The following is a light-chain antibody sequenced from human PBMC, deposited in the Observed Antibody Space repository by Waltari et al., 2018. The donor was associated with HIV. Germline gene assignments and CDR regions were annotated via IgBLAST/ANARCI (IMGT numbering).Light chain of an antibody. V-gene: IGKV4-1*01. Sequence: ATINCKSSQSVLYSSNNKNYLAWYQQKPGQPPKLLIYWASTRESGVPDRFSGSGSGTDFTLTISSLQAEDVAVYYCQQYYSTPYTFGQGTKLEIK. CDR1: QSVLYSSNNKNY. CDR3: QQYYSTPYT. J-gene: IGKJ2*01. CDR2: WAS.